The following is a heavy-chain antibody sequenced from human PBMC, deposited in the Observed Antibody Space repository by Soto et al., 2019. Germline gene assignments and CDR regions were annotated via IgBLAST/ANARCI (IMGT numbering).Heavy chain of an antibody. D-gene: IGHD4-17*01. CDR3: ATLGVTVTLPDC. Sequence: QVQLQESGPGLVKPSGTLSLTCAVSGGSISSNNWWSWVRQAPGKGLEWIGEIHYNGMTSYNPSRKSRVTISVDKSNNQFSLKLKSVTAADTAVYYCATLGVTVTLPDCWGQGTLVTVSS. CDR2: IHYNGMT. CDR1: GGSISSNNW. V-gene: IGHV4-4*02. J-gene: IGHJ4*02.